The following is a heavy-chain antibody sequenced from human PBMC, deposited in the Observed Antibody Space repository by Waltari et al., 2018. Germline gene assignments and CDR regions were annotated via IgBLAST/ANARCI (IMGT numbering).Heavy chain of an antibody. Sequence: QVQLVQSGAEVKKPGSSVRVSCRNSGGTFSSFSINWGRQAPGQGLEWLGGSIPVFGTTNYTQRFQGRLTINADGSTNTAYMELNSLTSDDTAVYYCVRGQSYYFDRTGFHGLFNYWGQGTLVTVSS. V-gene: IGHV1-69*01. CDR1: GGTFSSFS. CDR2: SIPVFGTT. CDR3: VRGQSYYFDRTGFHGLFNY. J-gene: IGHJ4*02. D-gene: IGHD3-22*01.